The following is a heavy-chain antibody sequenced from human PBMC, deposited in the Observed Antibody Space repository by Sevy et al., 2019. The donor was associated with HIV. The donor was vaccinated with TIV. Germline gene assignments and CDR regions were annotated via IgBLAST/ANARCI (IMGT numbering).Heavy chain of an antibody. J-gene: IGHJ4*02. CDR2: INGRGGSA. CDR3: ARPTPRIAPSSAAFFDY. D-gene: IGHD1-26*01. CDR1: GFTFSSFA. V-gene: IGHV3-23*01. Sequence: GGSLRLSCAASGFTFSSFAMSWGRHIPGKGLEWVSSINGRGGSAYYADSVKGRFTLSRDNSNNTVFLQMNRLRDEDTAVYYCARPTPRIAPSSAAFFDYWGQSTLVTVSS.